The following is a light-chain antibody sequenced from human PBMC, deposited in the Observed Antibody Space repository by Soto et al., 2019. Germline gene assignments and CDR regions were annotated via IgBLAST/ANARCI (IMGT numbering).Light chain of an antibody. J-gene: IGKJ1*01. Sequence: EIGFTQSPATLSLSPGERATLSCRASQSVSSYLAWYQQKPGQAPRLLIYDASNRATGIPARFSGSGSGTDFTLTISSLQPEDFAVYYCQQRSNWPCTFGQGTKVDIK. V-gene: IGKV3-11*01. CDR2: DAS. CDR3: QQRSNWPCT. CDR1: QSVSSY.